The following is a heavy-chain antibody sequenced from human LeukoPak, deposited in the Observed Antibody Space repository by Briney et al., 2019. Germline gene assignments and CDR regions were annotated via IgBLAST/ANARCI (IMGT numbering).Heavy chain of an antibody. CDR2: INRDDSTT. CDR1: GFMFSSYW. V-gene: IGHV3-74*01. J-gene: IGHJ6*03. CDR3: ARDGTSSSGWYGTSYYYYYMDV. D-gene: IGHD6-13*01. Sequence: PGGSLRLSCAASGFMFSSYWMHWVRQAPGKGLVWVSRINRDDSTTTYAASVKGRFTISRDNAKNTLYLQMNSLRAEDTAVYYCARDGTSSSGWYGTSYYYYYMDVWGTGTSVTVSS.